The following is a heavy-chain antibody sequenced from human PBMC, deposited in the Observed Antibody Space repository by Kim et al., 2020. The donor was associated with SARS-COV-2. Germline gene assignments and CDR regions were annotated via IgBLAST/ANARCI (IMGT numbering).Heavy chain of an antibody. Sequence: GSTNTTPSLKSRVTLSLGTSKNQFSLKLSPATAADTAVYYCVGGAGWLPDYWGQGTLVTVSS. J-gene: IGHJ4*02. CDR2: GST. V-gene: IGHV4-59*09. CDR3: VGGAGWLPDY. D-gene: IGHD5-12*01.